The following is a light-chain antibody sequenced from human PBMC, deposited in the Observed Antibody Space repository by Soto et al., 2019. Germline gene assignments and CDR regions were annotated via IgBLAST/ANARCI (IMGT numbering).Light chain of an antibody. Sequence: DIQMTQSPSSVSASIGDRVTIACRASQSIYKWLVWYQQKPGKAPKLLIYAASSLQSGVPSRFSGSGYGTDFTLTISSLQPEDFATYYCQQAYSFPLSVGGGTKVEI. CDR3: QQAYSFPLS. J-gene: IGKJ4*01. CDR2: AAS. CDR1: QSIYKW. V-gene: IGKV1-12*01.